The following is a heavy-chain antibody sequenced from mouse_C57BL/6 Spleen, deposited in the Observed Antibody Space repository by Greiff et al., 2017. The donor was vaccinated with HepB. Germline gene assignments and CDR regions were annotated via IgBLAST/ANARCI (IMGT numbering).Heavy chain of an antibody. D-gene: IGHD1-1*01. CDR1: GFTFSDYG. Sequence: EVMLVESGGGLVKPGGSLKLSCAASGFTFSDYGMHWVRQAPEKGLEWVAYISSGSSTIYYADTVKGRFTISRDNAKNTLFLQMTSLRSEDTAMYYCARPYYGSSLYWDERYAMDYWGQGTSVTVSS. CDR3: ARPYYGSSLYWDERYAMDY. V-gene: IGHV5-17*01. J-gene: IGHJ4*01. CDR2: ISSGSSTI.